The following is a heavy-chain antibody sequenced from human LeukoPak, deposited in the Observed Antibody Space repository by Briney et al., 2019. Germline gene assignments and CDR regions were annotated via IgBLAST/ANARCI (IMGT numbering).Heavy chain of an antibody. CDR2: ISGSGGST. J-gene: IGHJ4*02. Sequence: GGSLRLSCAASGFAFNDYDMRWVRQAPGKGLQWVSSISGSGGSTYYADSVEGRFTISRDNSKNTLYLQMNSLRGEDTAVYYCAKDHYSGSSAYGGMGSDYWGQGALITVSS. D-gene: IGHD3-22*01. CDR1: GFAFNDYD. CDR3: AKDHYSGSSAYGGMGSDY. V-gene: IGHV3-23*01.